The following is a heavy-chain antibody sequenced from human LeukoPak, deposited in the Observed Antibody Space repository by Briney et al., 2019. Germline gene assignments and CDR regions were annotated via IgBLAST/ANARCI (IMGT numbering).Heavy chain of an antibody. V-gene: IGHV4-31*03. CDR2: IYYSGST. D-gene: IGHD2-2*02. CDR3: ARDLYGMRFDP. CDR1: GGSISSGGYY. J-gene: IGHJ5*02. Sequence: NSSETLSLTCTVSGGSISSGGYYWSWIRQHPGKGMEWIGYIYYSGSTYYNPSLKSRVTISVDTSKNQFSLKLSSVTAADTAVYYCARDLYGMRFDPWGQGTLVTVSS.